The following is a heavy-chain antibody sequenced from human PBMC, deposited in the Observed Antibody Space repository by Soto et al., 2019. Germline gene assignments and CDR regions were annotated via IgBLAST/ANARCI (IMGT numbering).Heavy chain of an antibody. CDR2: IYYSGST. CDR3: ARQGIVVVPAAENWFDP. D-gene: IGHD2-2*01. J-gene: IGHJ5*02. V-gene: IGHV4-39*01. Sequence: SSETLSLTCTVSGGSISSSSYYWGWIRQPPGKGLEWIGSIYYSGSTYYNPSLKSRVTISVDTSKNQFSLKLSSVTAADTAVYYCARQGIVVVPAAENWFDPWGQGTLVTVSS. CDR1: GGSISSSSYY.